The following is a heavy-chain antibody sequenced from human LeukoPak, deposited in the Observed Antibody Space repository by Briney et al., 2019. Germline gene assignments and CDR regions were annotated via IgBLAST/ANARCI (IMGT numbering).Heavy chain of an antibody. V-gene: IGHV3-33*01. J-gene: IGHJ4*02. CDR3: ARAAYKKYSSGWYFLDY. Sequence: GGSLRLSCAASGFIFSSYGMHWVRQAPGKGLEWVAVIWYDGSNKYYADSVKGRFTISRDNSKNTLYLRMNSLRAEDTAVYYCARAAYKKYSSGWYFLDYWGQGTLVTVSS. CDR1: GFIFSSYG. D-gene: IGHD6-19*01. CDR2: IWYDGSNK.